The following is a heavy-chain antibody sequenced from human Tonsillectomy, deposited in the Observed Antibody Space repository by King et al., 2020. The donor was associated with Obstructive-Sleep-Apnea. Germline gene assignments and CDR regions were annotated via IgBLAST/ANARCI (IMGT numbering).Heavy chain of an antibody. CDR2: IYYSGST. CDR1: GGSISTNY. V-gene: IGHV4-59*08. Sequence: QLQESGPGLVKPSETLSLTCTVSGGSISTNYWSWIRQPPGKGLEWIGYIYYSGSTNYNPSLKSRVTISVDTSKNQFSLKLSSVTAADTAVYYCARHTPTSYYYGLDVWGQGTTVTVSS. CDR3: ARHTPTSYYYGLDV. J-gene: IGHJ6*02. D-gene: IGHD4-11*01.